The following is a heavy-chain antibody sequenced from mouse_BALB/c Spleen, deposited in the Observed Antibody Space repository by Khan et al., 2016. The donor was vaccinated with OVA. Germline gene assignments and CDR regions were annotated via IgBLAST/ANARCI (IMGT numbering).Heavy chain of an antibody. Sequence: EVQLQESGPGLVKPSQSLSLTCTVTGYSITSEYTWNWIRQFPGNKLEWMGFISYSENTRYNPSLKSRISITRDTSKNQFFLQLNSVTSEDTATDYCARKDYYDYDPFPYWGQGTLVTVSA. V-gene: IGHV3-2*02. J-gene: IGHJ3*01. CDR3: ARKDYYDYDPFPY. CDR2: ISYSENT. D-gene: IGHD2-4*01. CDR1: GYSITSEYT.